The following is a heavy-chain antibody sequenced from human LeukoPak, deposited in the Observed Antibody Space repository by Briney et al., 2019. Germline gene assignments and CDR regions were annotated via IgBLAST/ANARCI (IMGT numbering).Heavy chain of an antibody. CDR3: TTTGRVVGFDY. CDR2: SRSKANDYAT. D-gene: IGHD2-21*01. J-gene: IGHJ4*02. CDR1: GFTFSGSA. V-gene: IGHV3-73*01. Sequence: GGSLKLSCSGFTFSGSALHWVREASGKGLGWVGRSRSKANDYATTYAASVKGRFSISRDDSKNTAYLQMKSLKAEDTALYYCTTTGRVVGFDYWGQGTQVTVSS.